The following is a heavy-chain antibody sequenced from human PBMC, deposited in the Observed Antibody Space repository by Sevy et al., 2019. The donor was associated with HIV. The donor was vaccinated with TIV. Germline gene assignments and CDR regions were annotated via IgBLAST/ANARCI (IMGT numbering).Heavy chain of an antibody. CDR2: ITSSHGAK. D-gene: IGHD5-18*01. CDR3: VGRRYRVGHSWSYFFYF. Sequence: GGSLRLSCVTSGFSFSDYHMSWIRLAPGKGLEWISHITSSHGAKVYADSVRGRFDISRDNARKSVYLQMNRLQVEDTATYFCVGRRYRVGHSWSYFFYFWGQGTPVTVSS. J-gene: IGHJ4*02. V-gene: IGHV3-11*01. CDR1: GFSFSDYH.